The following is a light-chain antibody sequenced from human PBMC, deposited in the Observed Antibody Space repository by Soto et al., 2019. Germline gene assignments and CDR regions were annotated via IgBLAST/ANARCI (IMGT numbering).Light chain of an antibody. CDR3: HQYSSSRRT. V-gene: IGKV3-20*01. Sequence: EVVMTQSPATLSVSPGEGATLSCRASQGIGDTLAWYQHKPGQAPRLLIYGASNRAAGIPDRFSGSGSGTDFTLTISRLEPEDFAVYYCHQYSSSRRTFGQGTKVDI. J-gene: IGKJ1*01. CDR2: GAS. CDR1: QGIGDT.